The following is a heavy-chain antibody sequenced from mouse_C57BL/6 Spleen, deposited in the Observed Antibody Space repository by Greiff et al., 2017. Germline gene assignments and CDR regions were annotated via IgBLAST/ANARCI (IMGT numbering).Heavy chain of an antibody. CDR2: ISYDGSN. J-gene: IGHJ1*03. Sequence: EVKLQESGPGLVKPSQSLSLTCSVTGYSITSGYYWNWIRQFPGNKLEWMGYISYDGSNNYNPSLKNRISITRDTSKNQFFLKLNSVTTEDTATYYCARLIYDGYYYWYFDVWGTGTTVTVSS. D-gene: IGHD2-3*01. CDR3: ARLIYDGYYYWYFDV. CDR1: GYSITSGYY. V-gene: IGHV3-6*01.